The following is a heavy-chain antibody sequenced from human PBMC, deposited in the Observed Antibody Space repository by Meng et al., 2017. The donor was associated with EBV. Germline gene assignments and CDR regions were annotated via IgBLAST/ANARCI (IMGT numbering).Heavy chain of an antibody. D-gene: IGHD2-2*01. CDR3: AKSSSSTPGVVDS. V-gene: IGHV4-61*01. J-gene: IGHJ4*02. CDR1: GASVSGGTFH. CDR2: IYDGGTT. Sequence: VQLQESGPGLLKPSETLSLTCTVSGASVSGGTFHWSWIRQPPGKELRWIGYIYDGGTTIYNPSLKSRVTIFLDTSRNQFSLGLRSVTTADTAVYYCAKSSSSTPGVVDSWGQGTLVTVSS.